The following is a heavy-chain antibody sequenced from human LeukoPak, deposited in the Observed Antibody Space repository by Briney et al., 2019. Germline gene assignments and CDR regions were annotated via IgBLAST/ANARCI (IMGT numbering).Heavy chain of an antibody. D-gene: IGHD3-22*01. V-gene: IGHV1-69*01. Sequence: SVKVSCKASGGTFSSYAISWVRQAPGQGLEWMGGIIPIFGTANYAQKFQGRVTVTADESTSTAYMELSSLRSEDTAVYYCASAYYYDSSGYYYFDYWGQGTLVTVSS. CDR3: ASAYYYDSSGYYYFDY. CDR1: GGTFSSYA. J-gene: IGHJ4*02. CDR2: IIPIFGTA.